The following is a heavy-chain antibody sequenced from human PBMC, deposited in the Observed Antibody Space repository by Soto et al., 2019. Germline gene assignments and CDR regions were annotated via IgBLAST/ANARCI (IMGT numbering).Heavy chain of an antibody. CDR2: FDPEDGET. D-gene: IGHD6-13*01. CDR1: GYTLTELS. CDR3: ATVFSIAAAGTYYYGMDV. Sequence: ASVKVSWKVSGYTLTELSMHWVRQAPGKGLEWMGGFDPEDGETIYAQKFQGRVTMTEDTSTDTAYMELSSLRSEDTAVYYCATVFSIAAAGTYYYGMDVWGQGTTVTVSS. V-gene: IGHV1-24*01. J-gene: IGHJ6*02.